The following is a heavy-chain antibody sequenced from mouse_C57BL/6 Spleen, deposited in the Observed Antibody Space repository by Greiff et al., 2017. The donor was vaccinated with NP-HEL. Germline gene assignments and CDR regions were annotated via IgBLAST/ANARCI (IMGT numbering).Heavy chain of an antibody. J-gene: IGHJ1*03. CDR3: ARSAPYDYDPNWYFDV. V-gene: IGHV1-72*01. Sequence: QVQLQQPGAELVKPGASVKLSCKASGYTFTSYWMHWVKQRPGRGLEWIGRIDPNSGGTKYNEKFKSKATLTVDKPSSTAYMQLSSLTSEDSAVYYCARSAPYDYDPNWYFDVWGTGTTVTVSS. D-gene: IGHD2-4*01. CDR1: GYTFTSYW. CDR2: IDPNSGGT.